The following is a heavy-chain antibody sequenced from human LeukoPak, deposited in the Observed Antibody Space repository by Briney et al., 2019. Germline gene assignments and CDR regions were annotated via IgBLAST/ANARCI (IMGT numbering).Heavy chain of an antibody. J-gene: IGHJ4*02. CDR1: GFTFSDYA. CDR2: IWYDGSNK. CDR3: ARDSGDYLPSD. D-gene: IGHD4-17*01. Sequence: PGRSLRLSCAASGFTFSDYAMHWVRQAPGKGLEWVAVIWYDGSNKYYADSVKGRFTISRDNSKNTLYLQMNSLRAEDTAVYYCARDSGDYLPSDWGQGTLVTVSS. V-gene: IGHV3-33*08.